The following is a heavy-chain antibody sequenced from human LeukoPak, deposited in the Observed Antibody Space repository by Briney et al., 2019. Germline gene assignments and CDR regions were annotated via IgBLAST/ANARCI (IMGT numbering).Heavy chain of an antibody. Sequence: GGSLRLSCAASGFTFSSYAMSWVRQAPGKGLEWVANIKQDGSEKYYVDSVKGRFTISRDNAKNSLYLQMNSLRAEDTAVYYCARDSPQYVWGSYRYPNFDYWGQGTLVTVSS. D-gene: IGHD3-16*02. CDR1: GFTFSSYA. CDR3: ARDSPQYVWGSYRYPNFDY. V-gene: IGHV3-7*01. J-gene: IGHJ4*02. CDR2: IKQDGSEK.